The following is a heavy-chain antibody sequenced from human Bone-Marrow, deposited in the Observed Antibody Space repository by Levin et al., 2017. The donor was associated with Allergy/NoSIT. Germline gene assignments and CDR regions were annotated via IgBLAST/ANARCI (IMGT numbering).Heavy chain of an antibody. CDR1: DDSISNRGYY. CDR3: GTSSGYFHFVIDS. CDR2: INNGGTA. V-gene: IGHV4-39*07. D-gene: IGHD3-22*01. J-gene: IGHJ4*02. Sequence: PSQTLSLTCTVSDDSISNRGYYWGWIRQPPGRGLEWIASINNGGTAYYNPSLMSRVTISVDTSKNQVSLKLSSVTAADTAVYYCGTSSGYFHFVIDSWGQGTLVTVSS.